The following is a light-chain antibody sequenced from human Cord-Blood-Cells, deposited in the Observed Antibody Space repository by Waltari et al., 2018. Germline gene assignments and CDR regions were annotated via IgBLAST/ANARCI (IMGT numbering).Light chain of an antibody. CDR2: WAS. Sequence: DIVMTQSPDSLAVSLGERATINCKSSQSVLYSSNNKNYLAWYQQKPGQPPKRLIYWASTRESGVPDRFSGSWSGTDFTLTISSLQAEDVAVYYCQQYYSTPRTFGQGTKVEIK. V-gene: IGKV4-1*01. CDR1: QSVLYSSNNKNY. J-gene: IGKJ1*01. CDR3: QQYYSTPRT.